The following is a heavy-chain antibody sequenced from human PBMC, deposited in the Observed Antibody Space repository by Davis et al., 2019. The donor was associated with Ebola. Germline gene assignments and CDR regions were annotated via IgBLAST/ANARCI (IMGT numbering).Heavy chain of an antibody. J-gene: IGHJ4*02. CDR2: IIPIFGTA. V-gene: IGHV1-69*05. CDR1: GGTFSSYA. D-gene: IGHD6-6*01. Sequence: SVKVSCKASGGTFSSYAISWVRQAPGQGLEWMGGIIPIFGTASYAQKFQGRVTMTRDTSTSTVYMELSSLRSEDTAVYYCAKSEQLVLPDYWGQGTLVTVSS. CDR3: AKSEQLVLPDY.